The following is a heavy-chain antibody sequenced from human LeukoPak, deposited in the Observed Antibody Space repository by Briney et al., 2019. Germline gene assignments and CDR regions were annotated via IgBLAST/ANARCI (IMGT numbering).Heavy chain of an antibody. D-gene: IGHD2-2*02. J-gene: IGHJ6*02. CDR3: ARDLSAAISYYYGMDV. Sequence: SETLSLTCTVSGGSISSGGYYWSWIRQHPGKGLEWIGYIYYSGSTYYNPSLKSRVTISVDTSKNQFSLKLRSVTAADTAVYYCARDLSAAISYYYGMDVWGQGTTVTVSS. V-gene: IGHV4-30-4*08. CDR1: GGSISSGGYY. CDR2: IYYSGST.